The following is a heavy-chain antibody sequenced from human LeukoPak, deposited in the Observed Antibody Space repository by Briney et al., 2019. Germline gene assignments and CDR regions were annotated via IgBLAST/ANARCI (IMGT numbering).Heavy chain of an antibody. CDR3: ARARDSGTYS. J-gene: IGHJ4*02. Sequence: GGSLSLSCAASGFTFSSYWMTWVRQASGKGLEWVANIKQDGSEKYYVDSVKGRFTISRDNAKNSLYLQMNSLRAEDTALYYCARARDSGTYSWGQGTLVTVSS. D-gene: IGHD1-26*01. CDR2: IKQDGSEK. CDR1: GFTFSSYW. V-gene: IGHV3-7*01.